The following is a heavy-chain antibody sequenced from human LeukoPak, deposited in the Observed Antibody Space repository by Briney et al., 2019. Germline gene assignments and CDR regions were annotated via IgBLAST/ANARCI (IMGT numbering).Heavy chain of an antibody. Sequence: GGSLRLSCAASGFTFSSYGMSWVRQAPGKGLEWVSGVSGSGGITNYADSVKGRFTISRDNSKNTLYLQMNSLRAEDTAVYYCANYRIPTIFGVVIMLDDYWGQGTLVTVSS. D-gene: IGHD3-3*01. J-gene: IGHJ4*02. CDR3: ANYRIPTIFGVVIMLDDY. CDR1: GFTFSSYG. V-gene: IGHV3-23*01. CDR2: VSGSGGIT.